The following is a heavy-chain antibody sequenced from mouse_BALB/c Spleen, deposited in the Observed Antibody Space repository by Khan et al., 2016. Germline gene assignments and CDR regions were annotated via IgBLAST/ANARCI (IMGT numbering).Heavy chain of an antibody. V-gene: IGHV9-1*02. CDR1: GYTFTKYG. Sequence: QIQLVQSGPELKKPGETVKISCKASGYTFTKYGMNWVKQAPGKGLKWMGWINTYTGEATYADDFKGRFAFSLETSASSAYLQIHNLKNEDMATYFCARKGDFSTTVLTTDDDLDYWGQGTSVTVSS. D-gene: IGHD1-1*01. CDR2: INTYTGEA. J-gene: IGHJ4*01. CDR3: ARKGDFSTTVLTTDDDLDY.